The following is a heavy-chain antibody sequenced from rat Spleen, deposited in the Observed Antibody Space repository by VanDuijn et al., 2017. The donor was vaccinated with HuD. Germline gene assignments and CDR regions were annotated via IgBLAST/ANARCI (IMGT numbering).Heavy chain of an antibody. J-gene: IGHJ2*01. V-gene: IGHV5-27*01. CDR2: ISPSGGST. CDR1: GFTFSDYY. Sequence: EVQLVESGGGLVQPGRSLKFSCAASGFTFSDYYLAWVRQAPTKGLEWVASISPSGGSTYYRDSVKGRFTISRDNAKSTLYLQMDSLRSEDTATYYCATDREFDYWGQGVMVTVSS. CDR3: ATDREFDY.